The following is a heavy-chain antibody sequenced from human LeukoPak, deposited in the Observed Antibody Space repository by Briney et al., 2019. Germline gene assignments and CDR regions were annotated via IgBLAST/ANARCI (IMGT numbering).Heavy chain of an antibody. CDR1: GFTFNSYA. D-gene: IGHD3-3*01. CDR3: ARGEDGFWSGYVEH. V-gene: IGHV3-30*04. Sequence: GGSLRLSCAASGFTFNSYALHWVRQAPGKGLEWVAVISYDGSNNYYGESVKGRFTISRDNSKNMVYLQMNSVRPEDTAVYYCARGEDGFWSGYVEHWGQGTLVTVSS. J-gene: IGHJ1*01. CDR2: ISYDGSNN.